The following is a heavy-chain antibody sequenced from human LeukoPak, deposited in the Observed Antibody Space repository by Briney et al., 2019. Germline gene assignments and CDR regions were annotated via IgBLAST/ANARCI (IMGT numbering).Heavy chain of an antibody. CDR3: AKLFDSGTYNNFFHY. CDR2: ITATSSST. V-gene: IGHV3-23*01. J-gene: IGHJ4*02. Sequence: PGGSLRLSCAASGFTFSSYAMSWVRQAPGKGLEWVSAITATSSSTYDADSVQGRFTISRDNSQNTLFLQMNSLRPEDTAIYYCAKLFDSGTYNNFFHYWGQGTLVTVSS. CDR1: GFTFSSYA. D-gene: IGHD3-10*01.